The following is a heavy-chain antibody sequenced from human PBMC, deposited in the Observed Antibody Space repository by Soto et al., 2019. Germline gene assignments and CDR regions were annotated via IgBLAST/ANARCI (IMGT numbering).Heavy chain of an antibody. CDR3: AKAATIAAAATDFDY. J-gene: IGHJ4*02. V-gene: IGHV3-23*01. Sequence: AGGSLRLSCTASGFTFSTYAMSWVRQAPGKGLEWVSTIGGSGGNTYFADSVKGRFTSSRDNSKNTLYLQMSSLRAEDTAVYYCAKAATIAAAATDFDYWGQGTLVTVSS. CDR2: IGGSGGNT. CDR1: GFTFSTYA. D-gene: IGHD6-13*01.